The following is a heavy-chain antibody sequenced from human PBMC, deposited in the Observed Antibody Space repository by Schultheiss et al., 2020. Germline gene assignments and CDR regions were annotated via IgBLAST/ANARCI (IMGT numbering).Heavy chain of an antibody. Sequence: SETLSLTCTVSGGSISSYYWSWIRQPAGKGLEWIGRIYTSGSTNYNPSLKSRVTISVDTSKNQFSLKLSSVTAADTAVYYCARVEEREVRGNWFDPWGQGTLVTVSS. V-gene: IGHV4-4*07. CDR2: IYTSGST. CDR3: ARVEEREVRGNWFDP. D-gene: IGHD3-10*01. J-gene: IGHJ5*02. CDR1: GGSISSYY.